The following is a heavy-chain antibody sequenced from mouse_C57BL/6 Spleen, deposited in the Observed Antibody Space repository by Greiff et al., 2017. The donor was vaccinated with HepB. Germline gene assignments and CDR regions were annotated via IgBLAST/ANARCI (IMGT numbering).Heavy chain of an antibody. CDR3: ARDEMATTSFAY. J-gene: IGHJ3*01. CDR2: ISDGGSYT. CDR1: GFTFSSYA. V-gene: IGHV5-4*01. D-gene: IGHD2-2*01. Sequence: EVKLVESGGGLVKPGGSLKLSCAASGFTFSSYAMSWVRQTPEKRLEWVATISDGGSYTYYPDNVKGRFTISRDNAKNNLYLQMSHLKSEDTAMYYCARDEMATTSFAYWGQGTQVTVSA.